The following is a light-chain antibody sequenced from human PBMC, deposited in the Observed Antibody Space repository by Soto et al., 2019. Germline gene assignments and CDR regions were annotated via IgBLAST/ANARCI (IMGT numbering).Light chain of an antibody. CDR1: SSNIGSNT. CDR2: SND. V-gene: IGLV1-44*01. Sequence: QAVVTQPPSASGTPGQRVTISCSGSSSNIGSNTVNWYQQLPGTTPKLLIYSNDQRPSGVPDRLSGSKSGTSASLAISGLQSEDEADYYCAAWDDSLNAGVFGGGTQLTVL. J-gene: IGLJ2*01. CDR3: AAWDDSLNAGV.